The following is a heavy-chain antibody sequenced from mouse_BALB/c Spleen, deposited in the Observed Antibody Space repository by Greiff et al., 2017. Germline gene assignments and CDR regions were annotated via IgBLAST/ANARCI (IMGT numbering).Heavy chain of an antibody. CDR1: GFTFTDYY. J-gene: IGHJ4*01. V-gene: IGHV7-3*02. D-gene: IGHD2-14*01. Sequence: EVMLVESGGGLVQPGGSLRLSCATSGFTFTDYYMSWVRQPPGKALEWLGFIRNKANGYTTEYSASVKGRFTISRDNSQSILYLQMNTLRAEDSATYYCARDRGYGGNYAMDYWGQGTSVTVSS. CDR3: ARDRGYGGNYAMDY. CDR2: IRNKANGYTT.